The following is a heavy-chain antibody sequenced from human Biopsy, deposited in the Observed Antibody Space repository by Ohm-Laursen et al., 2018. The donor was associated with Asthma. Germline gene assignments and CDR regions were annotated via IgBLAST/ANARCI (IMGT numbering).Heavy chain of an antibody. J-gene: IGHJ4*02. V-gene: IGHV4-39*01. CDR3: ARHWDWGSFFDY. D-gene: IGHD7-27*01. Sequence: GTQPPTSTASGGTTSSSSNHRGRNRQPPGKGPEWTGSLSYTGSPSHTPSLKSRVTISVDPSKTHFSLKLSSVTAADTAVYYCARHWDWGSFFDYWGQGTPVTVSS. CDR1: GGTTSSSSNH. CDR2: LSYTGSP.